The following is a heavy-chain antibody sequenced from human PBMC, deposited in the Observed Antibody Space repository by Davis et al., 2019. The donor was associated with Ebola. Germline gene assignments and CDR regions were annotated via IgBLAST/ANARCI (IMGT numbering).Heavy chain of an antibody. CDR2: IIPILGIA. CDR3: ARENIGGYDSSGP. Sequence: SVKVSCKASGGTFSSYAISWVRQAPGQGLEWMGRIIPILGIANYAQKFQGRVTITADKSTSTAYMELSSLGSEETAVYYCARENIGGYDSSGPWGQGTLVTVSS. CDR1: GGTFSSYA. D-gene: IGHD3-22*01. V-gene: IGHV1-69*04. J-gene: IGHJ5*02.